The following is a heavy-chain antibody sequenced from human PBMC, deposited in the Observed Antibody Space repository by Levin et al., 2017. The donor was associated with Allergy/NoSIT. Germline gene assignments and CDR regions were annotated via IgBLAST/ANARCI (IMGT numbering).Heavy chain of an antibody. J-gene: IGHJ4*02. Sequence: GGSLRLSCKGSGYSFTSYWIGWVRQMPGKGLEWMGIIYPGDSDTRYSPSFQGQVTISADKSISTAYLQWSSLKASDTAMYYCARSRGVGAIIVGAISRYYFDYWGQGTLVTVSS. CDR2: IYPGDSDT. CDR1: GYSFTSYW. D-gene: IGHD1-26*01. V-gene: IGHV5-51*01. CDR3: ARSRGVGAIIVGAISRYYFDY.